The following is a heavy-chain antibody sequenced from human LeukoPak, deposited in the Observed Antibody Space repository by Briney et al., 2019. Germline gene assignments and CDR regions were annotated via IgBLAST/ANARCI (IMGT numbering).Heavy chain of an antibody. CDR3: ARGQGTGYSSSWYVY. CDR2: MNPNSVKT. V-gene: IGHV1-8*01. Sequence: ASVNVSCKASVCTLTSYDINWVRQAPGPGREWMGWMNPNSVKTGYAQKFHARVTMTRNTSISTAYMELSSLRSEETAGYYCARGQGTGYSSSWYVYWGEGTLVTVSS. CDR1: VCTLTSYD. D-gene: IGHD6-13*01. J-gene: IGHJ4*02.